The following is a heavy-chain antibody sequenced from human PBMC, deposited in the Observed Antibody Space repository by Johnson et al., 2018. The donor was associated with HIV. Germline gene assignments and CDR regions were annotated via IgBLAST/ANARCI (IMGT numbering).Heavy chain of an antibody. CDR2: ISYDGSNK. Sequence: QVQLVESGGGVVQPGRSLRLSCAASGFTFSSYAMHWVRQAPGKGLESVAVISYDGSNKYYAESVRGRFTISMDNSKNTLYLQMNSLTTEDTAIYFFVRGREGRNLIMGGAFDIWGQGTMVTVSS. J-gene: IGHJ3*02. V-gene: IGHV3-30*04. D-gene: IGHD2-8*01. CDR1: GFTFSSYA. CDR3: VRGREGRNLIMGGAFDI.